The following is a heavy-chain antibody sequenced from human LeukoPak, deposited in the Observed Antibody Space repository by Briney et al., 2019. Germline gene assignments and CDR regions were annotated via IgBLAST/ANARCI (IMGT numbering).Heavy chain of an antibody. J-gene: IGHJ3*02. Sequence: SMKVSCKASGGTFSSYTISWVRQAPGQWLEWMGRIIPILGIANYAQKFQGRVTITADKSTSTAYMELSSLRSEDTAVYYCARDGAENSFDIWGQGTMVTVSS. V-gene: IGHV1-69*04. CDR1: GGTFSSYT. CDR2: IIPILGIA. CDR3: ARDGAENSFDI. D-gene: IGHD2/OR15-2a*01.